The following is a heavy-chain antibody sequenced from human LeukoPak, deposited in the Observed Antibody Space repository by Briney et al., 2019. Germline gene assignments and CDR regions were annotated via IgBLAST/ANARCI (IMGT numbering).Heavy chain of an antibody. CDR1: GFTFSSYA. Sequence: GGSLRLSCVASGFTFSSYAMHWVRQAPGEGLAWVAVISYDGSNKYYADYVKGRFNISRDNSKNTLFLQMNSLRAEDTAVYYCASLARSGIAADFDYWGQGTLVTVSS. J-gene: IGHJ4*02. V-gene: IGHV3-30*04. CDR2: ISYDGSNK. D-gene: IGHD6-13*01. CDR3: ASLARSGIAADFDY.